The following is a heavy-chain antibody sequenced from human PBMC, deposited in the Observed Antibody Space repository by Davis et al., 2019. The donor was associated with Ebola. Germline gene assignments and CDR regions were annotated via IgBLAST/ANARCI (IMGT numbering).Heavy chain of an antibody. CDR3: TRGNLGGWFDP. V-gene: IGHV3-74*01. D-gene: IGHD3-10*01. CDR1: GFTFSSYW. Sequence: GESLKISCAASGFTFSSYWMHWVRQAPGKGLVWVSRINSDGSITSYADSVEGRFTISRDNAKNTLYLQMNSLRAEDTAVYYCTRGNLGGWFDPWGRGTLVTVSS. J-gene: IGHJ5*02. CDR2: INSDGSIT.